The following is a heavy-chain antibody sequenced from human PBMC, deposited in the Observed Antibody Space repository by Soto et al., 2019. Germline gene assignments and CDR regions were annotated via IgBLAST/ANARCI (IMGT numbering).Heavy chain of an antibody. CDR1: GGTFSSYA. V-gene: IGHV1-69*01. CDR2: ISPIFGTA. D-gene: IGHD3-22*01. CDR3: AGYRIVVVSVMVAAGMDV. J-gene: IGHJ6*02. Sequence: QVQLVQSGAEVKKPGSSVKVSCKASGGTFSSYAISWVRQAPGQGLEWMGGISPIFGTANYAQKFQGRVTITADEPTTTAYMELISLGSEDTAVYYCAGYRIVVVSVMVAAGMDVWGQGTTVTVSS.